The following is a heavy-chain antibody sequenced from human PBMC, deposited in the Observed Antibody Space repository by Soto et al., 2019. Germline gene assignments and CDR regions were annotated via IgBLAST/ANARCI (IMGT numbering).Heavy chain of an antibody. CDR3: ARIDSNGAFDS. CDR1: GASINTTSYY. CDR2: VYYRGNV. V-gene: IGHV4-39*01. J-gene: IGHJ4*02. Sequence: QLQLQESGPGLVQPSETLSLTCTVSGASINTTSYYWGWVRQPPGKGLEWIATVYYRGNVYDNSYLKSRLTISVDRSKNQFSLRLTSVTPTDTAIYYCARIDSNGAFDSWGQGTLVTVSS. D-gene: IGHD2-8*01.